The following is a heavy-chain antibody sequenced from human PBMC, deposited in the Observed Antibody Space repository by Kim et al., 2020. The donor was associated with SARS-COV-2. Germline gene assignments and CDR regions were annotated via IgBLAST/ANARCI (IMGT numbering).Heavy chain of an antibody. J-gene: IGHJ2*01. CDR3: ARTRPGASQRYFDL. V-gene: IGHV3-23*01. CDR1: GFSVSNYA. CDR2: ISDSGVYT. D-gene: IGHD1-26*01. Sequence: GGSLRLSCAASGFSVSNYAMTWVRQAPGKGQEWVSVISDSGVYTYYADSVKGRFTISRDNSKNTLYLQMYRLRAEDTAVYYCARTRPGASQRYFDLWGRGPLVTVSS.